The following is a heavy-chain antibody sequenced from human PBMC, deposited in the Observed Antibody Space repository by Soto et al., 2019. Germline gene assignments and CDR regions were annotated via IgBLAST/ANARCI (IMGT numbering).Heavy chain of an antibody. V-gene: IGHV3-33*01. CDR3: ARYGGCSSTSCYMEGYYYGMDV. D-gene: IGHD2-2*02. CDR2: IWYDGSNK. CDR1: GFTFSSYG. Sequence: SGGSLRLSCAASGFTFSSYGMHWVRQAPGKGLEWVAVIWYDGSNKYYAGSVKGRFTISRDNSKNTLYLQMNSLRAEDTAVYYCARYGGCSSTSCYMEGYYYGMDVWGPGTTVTISS. J-gene: IGHJ6*02.